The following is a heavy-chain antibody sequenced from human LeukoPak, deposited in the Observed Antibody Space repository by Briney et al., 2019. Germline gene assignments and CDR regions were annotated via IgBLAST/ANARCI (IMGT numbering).Heavy chain of an antibody. J-gene: IGHJ2*01. CDR1: GFSFDDYG. Sequence: GGSLRLPCAASGFSFDDYGLTWVRQAPGKGLEWVSGINWNGDSTDYADSVKGRFTISRDNAKNSLFLHMSSLRAEDTAFYYCARVFELWGRGTLVTVSS. CDR3: ARVFEL. V-gene: IGHV3-20*04. CDR2: INWNGDST.